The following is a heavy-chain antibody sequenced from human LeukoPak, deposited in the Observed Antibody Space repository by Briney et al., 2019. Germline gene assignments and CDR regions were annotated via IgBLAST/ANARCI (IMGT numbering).Heavy chain of an antibody. D-gene: IGHD5-24*01. Sequence: GRSLRLSCAASGFTFSSYAMHWVRQAPGKGLEWVALISYDGSNKYYADSVKGRFTISRDISKNTLYLQMNSLSAEDTAVYYCARHGYNYGFDYWGQGTLVTVSS. CDR1: GFTFSSYA. V-gene: IGHV3-30-3*01. J-gene: IGHJ4*02. CDR3: ARHGYNYGFDY. CDR2: ISYDGSNK.